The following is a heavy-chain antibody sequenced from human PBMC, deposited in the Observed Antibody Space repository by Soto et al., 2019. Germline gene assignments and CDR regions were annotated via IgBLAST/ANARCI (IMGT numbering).Heavy chain of an antibody. Sequence: LGESLKISCKGSGYSFTSYWIGWVRQMPGKGLEWMGIIYPGDSDTRYSPSFQGQVTISADKSISTAYLQWSSLKASDTAMYYCARHSIIAAAGTHAFDIWGQGTMVTVSS. CDR2: IYPGDSDT. J-gene: IGHJ3*02. D-gene: IGHD6-13*01. CDR1: GYSFTSYW. V-gene: IGHV5-51*01. CDR3: ARHSIIAAAGTHAFDI.